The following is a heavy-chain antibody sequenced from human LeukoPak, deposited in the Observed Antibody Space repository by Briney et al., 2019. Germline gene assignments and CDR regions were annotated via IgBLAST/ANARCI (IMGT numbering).Heavy chain of an antibody. D-gene: IGHD3-9*01. CDR3: ARRGTYDIDAFDI. CDR2: IYYSGTT. CDR1: GGSISSGRYY. J-gene: IGHJ3*02. V-gene: IGHV4-30-4*01. Sequence: SETLSLTCTVSGGSISSGRYYWSWIRQPPGKGLEWIGYIYYSGTTYHNPSLKSRLTISVDTSKNQFSLKLSSVTAADTAVYYCARRGTYDIDAFDIWGQGTMVIVSS.